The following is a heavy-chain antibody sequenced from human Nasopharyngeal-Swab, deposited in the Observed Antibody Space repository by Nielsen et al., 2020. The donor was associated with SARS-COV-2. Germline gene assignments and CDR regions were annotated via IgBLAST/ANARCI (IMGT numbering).Heavy chain of an antibody. CDR1: GFTFSDYY. J-gene: IGHJ6*02. CDR3: AREKGYQVLLEYYYHGLDV. CDR2: LSTIGRTT. Sequence: GGSLRLSCAASGFTFSDYYMAWVRQAQGKGLDWLSYLSTIGRTTASADSVKGRFTISRDNANNFLFLQMNSLRGEDTAVYDCAREKGYQVLLEYYYHGLDVWGHGTAVTVSS. V-gene: IGHV3-11*01. D-gene: IGHD3-10*01.